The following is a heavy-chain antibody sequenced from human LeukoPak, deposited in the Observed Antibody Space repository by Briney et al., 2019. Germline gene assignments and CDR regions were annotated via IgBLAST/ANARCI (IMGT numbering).Heavy chain of an antibody. V-gene: IGHV3-23*01. D-gene: IGHD3-9*01. CDR1: GFTFSSYA. CDR3: AKDLAILTGYYKGFDY. J-gene: IGHJ4*02. Sequence: GGSLRLSCAASGFTFSSYAMSWVRQAPGEGLEWVSAISGSGGSTYYADSVKGRFTISRDKSKNTLYLQMNSLRAEDTAVYYCAKDLAILTGYYKGFDYWGQGTLVTVSS. CDR2: ISGSGGST.